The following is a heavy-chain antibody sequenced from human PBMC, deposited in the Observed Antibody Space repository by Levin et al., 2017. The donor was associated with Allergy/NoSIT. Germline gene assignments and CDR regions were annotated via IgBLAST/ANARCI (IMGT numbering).Heavy chain of an antibody. Sequence: ESGPTLVKPTQTLTLTCTFSGFSLSTSGVGVGWIRQPPGKALEWLADVHWSDAKQYSPSLKSRLTVTKDTSKNQVVLTMTSMDPVDTATYYGAHRRVGGGLNYWGQGTLVTVSS. J-gene: IGHJ4*02. CDR3: AHRRVGGGLNY. V-gene: IGHV2-5*01. CDR2: VHWSDAK. CDR1: GFSLSTSGVG. D-gene: IGHD3-16*01.